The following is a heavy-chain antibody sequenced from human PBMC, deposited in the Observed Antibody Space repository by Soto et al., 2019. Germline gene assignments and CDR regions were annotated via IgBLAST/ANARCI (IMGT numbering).Heavy chain of an antibody. CDR2: ISYDGSNK. Sequence: GGSLRLSCAASGFTFSSYGMHWVRQAPGKGLEWVAVISYDGSNKYYADSVKGRFTISRDNSKNTLYLQMNSLRAEDTAVYYCAKDVLRFLEWLAFYGMDVWGQGTTVPVS. J-gene: IGHJ6*02. V-gene: IGHV3-30*18. D-gene: IGHD3-3*01. CDR1: GFTFSSYG. CDR3: AKDVLRFLEWLAFYGMDV.